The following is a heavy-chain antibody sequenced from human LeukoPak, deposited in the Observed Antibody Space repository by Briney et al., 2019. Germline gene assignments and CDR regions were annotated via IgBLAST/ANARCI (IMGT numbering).Heavy chain of an antibody. D-gene: IGHD4-17*01. CDR3: ARDDVDYGAFGI. J-gene: IGHJ3*02. CDR1: GGSISSGGYY. V-gene: IGHV4-31*03. CDR2: IYYSGST. Sequence: SETLSLTCTVSGGSISSGGYYWSWIRQHPGKGLEWIGYIYYSGSTYYNPSLKSRVTISVDTSKNQFSLKLSSVTAADTAVYYCARDDVDYGAFGIWGQGTMVTVSS.